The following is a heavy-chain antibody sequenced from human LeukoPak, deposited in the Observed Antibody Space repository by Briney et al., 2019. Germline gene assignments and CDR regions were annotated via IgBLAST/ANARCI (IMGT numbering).Heavy chain of an antibody. D-gene: IGHD6-19*01. J-gene: IGHJ4*02. V-gene: IGHV4-39*07. CDR3: ARIAVSSGWGYFDY. CDR1: GGSISSSSYF. Sequence: SETLSLTCTVSGGSISSSSYFWGWIRQPPGKGLEWIGSIYYTGTTYYSPSLNSRVTISADTSKNQFSLKLTSVTAADTAVYYCARIAVSSGWGYFDYWGQGTLVTASS. CDR2: IYYTGTT.